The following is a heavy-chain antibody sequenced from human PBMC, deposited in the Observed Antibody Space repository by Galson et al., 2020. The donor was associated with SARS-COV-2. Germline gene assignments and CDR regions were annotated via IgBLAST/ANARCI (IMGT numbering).Heavy chain of an antibody. CDR3: ARALMPRDPWGV. CDR2: IDPSDSYT. J-gene: IGHJ6*02. D-gene: IGHD2-2*01. Sequence: KIGESLKISCKGSGYSFTSYWISWVRQMPGKGLEWMGRIDPSDSYTNYSPSFQGHVTISADKSISTAYLQWSSLKASDTAMYYCARALMPRDPWGVWGQGTTVAVSS. V-gene: IGHV5-10-1*01. CDR1: GYSFTSYW.